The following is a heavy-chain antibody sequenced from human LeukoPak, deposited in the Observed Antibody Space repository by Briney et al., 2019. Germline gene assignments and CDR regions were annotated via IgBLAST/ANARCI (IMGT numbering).Heavy chain of an antibody. J-gene: IGHJ3*02. V-gene: IGHV4-59*12. D-gene: IGHD5-18*01. CDR3: ARRWMQLRGKHAFDI. Sequence: SETLSLTCTLSGGSFSSYYWSWIRQPPGKGLEWIGYIYYSGSTNYNPSLKSRVTISVDTSKNQFSLRLSSVTAADTAVYYCARRWMQLRGKHAFDIWSQGTMVTVSS. CDR1: GGSFSSYY. CDR2: IYYSGST.